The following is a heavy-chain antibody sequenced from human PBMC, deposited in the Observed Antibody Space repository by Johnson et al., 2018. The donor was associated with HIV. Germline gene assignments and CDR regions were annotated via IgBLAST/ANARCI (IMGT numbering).Heavy chain of an antibody. D-gene: IGHD7-27*01. Sequence: VQLVESGGGVVQPGRSLRLSCAASGFTVSTNYMSWVRQAPGKGLEWVSIIYSGGSTYYADSVKGRFTISRDNSQNTLYLQMNSLRAEDTAVYYCASDWGSRHAFDIWGQGTMVTVSS. J-gene: IGHJ3*02. CDR3: ASDWGSRHAFDI. V-gene: IGHV3-66*02. CDR1: GFTVSTNY. CDR2: IYSGGST.